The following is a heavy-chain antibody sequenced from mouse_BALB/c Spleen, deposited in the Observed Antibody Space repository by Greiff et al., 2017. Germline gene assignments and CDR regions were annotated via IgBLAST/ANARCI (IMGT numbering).Heavy chain of an antibody. V-gene: IGHV3-8*02. CDR3: ERKAGSLYYAMDY. CDR2: ISYSGST. J-gene: IGHJ4*01. Sequence: EVKLLESGPSLVKPSQTLSLTCSVTGDSITSGYWNWIRKFPGNKLEYMGYISYSGSTYYNPSLKSRISITRDTSKNQYYLQLNTVTTEDTATYYCERKAGSLYYAMDYWGQGTSVTVSS. CDR1: GDSITSGY.